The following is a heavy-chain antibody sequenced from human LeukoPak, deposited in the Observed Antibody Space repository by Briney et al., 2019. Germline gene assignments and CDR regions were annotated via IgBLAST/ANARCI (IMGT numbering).Heavy chain of an antibody. CDR1: GSTLSRLS. Sequence: WASVKVSCKVSGSTLSRLSMHWVRQAPGKGLEWMGSFDPEDDETRYAQNLQGRITMTEDRSTDTAYMDLSSLTSEDTAVYYCATTREYYESSGQPFDYWGQGSLVTVSS. CDR3: ATTREYYESSGQPFDY. V-gene: IGHV1-24*01. CDR2: FDPEDDET. J-gene: IGHJ4*02. D-gene: IGHD3-22*01.